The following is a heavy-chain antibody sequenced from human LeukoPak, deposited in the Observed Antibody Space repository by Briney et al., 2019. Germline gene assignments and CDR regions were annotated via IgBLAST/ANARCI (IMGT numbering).Heavy chain of an antibody. CDR3: ASYDSSLGTFDY. J-gene: IGHJ4*02. D-gene: IGHD3-22*01. CDR2: ISAYNGNT. V-gene: IGHV1-18*01. Sequence: ASVKVSCKASGYTFTNYGISWVRQAPGQGLEWMGWISAYNGNTNYAQKLQGRVTMTTDTSTSTAYMELRSLRSDDTAVYYCASYDSSLGTFDYWGQGTLVTVSS. CDR1: GYTFTNYG.